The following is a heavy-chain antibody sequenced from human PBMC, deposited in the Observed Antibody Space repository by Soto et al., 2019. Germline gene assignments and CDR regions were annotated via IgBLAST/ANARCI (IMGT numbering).Heavy chain of an antibody. D-gene: IGHD1-1*01. CDR1: CFSFTHHA. CDR2: LSHDGGNI. V-gene: IGHV3-23*01. J-gene: IGHJ4*02. Sequence: GGALRLSCVAPCFSFTHHAMTWVRLPPGKGLQWVAALSHDGGNIYYRDSVRGRFTISRDNSKNTLYLQMHSLKAEDTAVYFYAKQMGTWVDTAIDFWGQGTQVTVSS. CDR3: AKQMGTWVDTAIDF.